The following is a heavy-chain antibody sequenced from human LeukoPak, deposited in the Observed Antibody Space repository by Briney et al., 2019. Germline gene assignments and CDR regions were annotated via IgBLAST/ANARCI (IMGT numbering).Heavy chain of an antibody. CDR2: ISSSGSNI. V-gene: IGHV3-21*01. Sequence: GGSQSLSCVGSNFTFSSYTLNWVRQAPGKGLEWLSSISSSGSNIYYADSVKGRFTISRDNAKTSLFLQMNSLRAEDSAVYYCATRVTTFLQWGQRPLVTVSS. CDR3: ATRVTTFLQ. D-gene: IGHD4-17*01. CDR1: NFTFSSYT. J-gene: IGHJ4*02.